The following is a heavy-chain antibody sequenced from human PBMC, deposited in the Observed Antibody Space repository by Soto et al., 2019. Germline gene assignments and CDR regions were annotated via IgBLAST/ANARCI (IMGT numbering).Heavy chain of an antibody. CDR2: ISSSSSTI. CDR3: AREGGGRSGYYTEY. D-gene: IGHD3-3*01. J-gene: IGHJ4*02. CDR1: GFTFSSYS. V-gene: IGHV3-48*01. Sequence: EVQLVESGGGLVQPGGSLRLSCAASGFTFSSYSMNWVRQAPGKGLEWISYISSSSSTIYYAVSVKGRVTSSRDNAKNSLSLHMNSLRAEDTAVYYCAREGGGRSGYYTEYWGQGTLVTVSS.